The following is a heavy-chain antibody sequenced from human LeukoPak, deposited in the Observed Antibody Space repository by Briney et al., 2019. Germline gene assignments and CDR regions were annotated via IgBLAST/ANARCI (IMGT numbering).Heavy chain of an antibody. CDR3: AREGSMVRGVIIDLNFDY. CDR1: GFFFSDSW. J-gene: IGHJ4*02. Sequence: GGSLRLSCAVSGFFFSDSWMSWVRQAPGRGLEWVANMNQDGSDKYYVSSVRGRFTISRDNAENSLYLQMNSLRAEDTAVYYCAREGSMVRGVIIDLNFDYWGQGTLVTVSS. D-gene: IGHD3-10*01. CDR2: MNQDGSDK. V-gene: IGHV3-7*01.